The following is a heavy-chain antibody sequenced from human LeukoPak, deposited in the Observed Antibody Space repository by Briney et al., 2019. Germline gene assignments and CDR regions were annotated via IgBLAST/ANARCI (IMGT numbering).Heavy chain of an antibody. D-gene: IGHD1-26*01. CDR2: IYYSGST. CDR1: GGSISSSSYY. J-gene: IGHJ4*02. Sequence: PSETLSLTCTVSGGSISSSSYYWGWIRQPPGKGLEWIASIYYSGSTYYNPSLKSRVTLSVDTSKNQFSLKLSSVTAADTAVYYCARQGGSYLNYWGQGTLVTVSS. V-gene: IGHV4-39*01. CDR3: ARQGGSYLNY.